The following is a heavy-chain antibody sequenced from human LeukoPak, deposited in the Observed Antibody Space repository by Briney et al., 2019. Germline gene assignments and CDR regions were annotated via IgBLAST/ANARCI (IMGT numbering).Heavy chain of an antibody. J-gene: IGHJ2*01. V-gene: IGHV3-7*03. Sequence: PGGSLRLSCAGSGFTFSGQYMSWVRQAPGKGLEWVANIRRDASTKVYVDSVKGRFTISRDNAKNEVFLQIDSLRVDYSAVYYWAIAEHYGSCKFPVGVYFDLWGGGTLVTVSS. CDR3: AIAEHYGSCKFPVGVYFDL. D-gene: IGHD2-2*01. CDR2: IRRDASTK. CDR1: GFTFSGQY.